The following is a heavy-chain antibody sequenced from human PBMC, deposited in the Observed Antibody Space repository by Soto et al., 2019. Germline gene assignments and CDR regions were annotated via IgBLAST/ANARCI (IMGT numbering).Heavy chain of an antibody. CDR1: GGSISSYY. CDR3: ARGGARYGMDV. V-gene: IGHV4-59*01. Sequence: NPSETLSLTCTVSGGSISSYYWSWIRQPPGKGLEWIGYIYYSGSTNYNPSLKSRVTISVDTSKNQFSLKLSSVTAADTAVYYCARGGARYGMDVWGQGTTVTVSS. J-gene: IGHJ6*02. CDR2: IYYSGST.